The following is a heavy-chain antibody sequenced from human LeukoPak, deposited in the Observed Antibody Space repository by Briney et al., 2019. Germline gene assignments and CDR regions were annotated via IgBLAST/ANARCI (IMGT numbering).Heavy chain of an antibody. CDR2: INPSGGST. Sequence: ASVRVSCTASGYTFTSNYIHWVRQAPGQGLEWMGVINPSGGSTTHARKFQGRVTMTRDTSTSTVYMDLSSLRSEDTAVYYCARDLVGSSSGWGQGTLVTVSS. J-gene: IGHJ4*02. CDR1: GYTFTSNY. CDR3: ARDLVGSSSG. V-gene: IGHV1-46*01. D-gene: IGHD6-6*01.